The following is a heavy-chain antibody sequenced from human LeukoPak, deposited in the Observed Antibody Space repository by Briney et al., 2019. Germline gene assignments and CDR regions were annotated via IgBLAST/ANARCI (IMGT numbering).Heavy chain of an antibody. V-gene: IGHV4-61*02. CDR3: ARDQGIAVSAYYFDY. D-gene: IGHD6-19*01. J-gene: IGHJ4*02. CDR1: GGSISSGSYY. Sequence: SETLSLTCTVSGGSISSGSYYWSWIRQPAGKGLEWIGRIYTSGSTNYNPSLKSRVTISVDTSKNQFSLELSSVTAADTAVYYCARDQGIAVSAYYFDYWGQGTLVTVSS. CDR2: IYTSGST.